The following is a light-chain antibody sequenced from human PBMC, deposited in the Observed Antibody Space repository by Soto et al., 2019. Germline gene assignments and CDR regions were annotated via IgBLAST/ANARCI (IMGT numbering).Light chain of an antibody. V-gene: IGKV4-1*01. Sequence: DIVMTQSPDSLAVSLGERATINCKSSQSVLYSSNNNTYLAWYQQKPGQPPKLLIYWSSTRGSGVPDRFRGSGSGTDFALPLNSLQAEDVAVYYCQQYYTTPLAFGGGTQVEIK. CDR1: QSVLYSSNNNTY. J-gene: IGKJ4*01. CDR2: WSS. CDR3: QQYYTTPLA.